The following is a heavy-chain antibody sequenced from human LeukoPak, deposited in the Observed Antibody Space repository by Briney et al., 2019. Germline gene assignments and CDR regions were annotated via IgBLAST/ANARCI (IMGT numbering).Heavy chain of an antibody. CDR1: GYRFSSYW. CDR3: ARRAYEGYCSSTSCHFDY. CDR2: TYPGDSDT. D-gene: IGHD2-2*01. J-gene: IGHJ4*02. Sequence: GESLKISCQGSGYRFSSYWIGWVRQMPGKGLEWMGITYPGDSDTRYSPSFQGQVTISADKSISTAYLQWGSLKASDTAMYYCARRAYEGYCSSTSCHFDYWGQGTLVTVSS. V-gene: IGHV5-51*01.